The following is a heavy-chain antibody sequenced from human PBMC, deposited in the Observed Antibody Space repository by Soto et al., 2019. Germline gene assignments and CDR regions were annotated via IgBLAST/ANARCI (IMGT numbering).Heavy chain of an antibody. J-gene: IGHJ4*01. CDR3: ARLRGRTYSHYYFDY. V-gene: IGHV4-38-2*01. CDR1: AYSISSDYY. D-gene: IGHD3-10*01. CDR2: IYHSGST. Sequence: SETLSLTCAVSAYSISSDYYWGWIRQPPGMGLEWIGTIYHSGSTYYNPSLKSRLTISVDTSKNQFSLKLTSVTAADTAVYHCARLRGRTYSHYYFDYWGRGTLVAVSS.